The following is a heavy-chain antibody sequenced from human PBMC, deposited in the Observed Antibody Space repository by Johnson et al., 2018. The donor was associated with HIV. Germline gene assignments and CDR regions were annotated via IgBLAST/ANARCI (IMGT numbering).Heavy chain of an antibody. CDR3: ARIVVLRVYEDHDAFDI. D-gene: IGHD2-8*01. V-gene: IGHV3-30*03. CDR1: GFTFSSYG. J-gene: IGHJ3*02. Sequence: QVQLVESGGGVVQPGRSLRLSCAASGFTFSSYGMHWVRQAPGKGLEWVAVISYDGSEKYYVDSVKGRFTISRDNAKNSLYLQMNSLRAEDTAVYYCARIVVLRVYEDHDAFDIWGQGTVVTVSS. CDR2: ISYDGSEK.